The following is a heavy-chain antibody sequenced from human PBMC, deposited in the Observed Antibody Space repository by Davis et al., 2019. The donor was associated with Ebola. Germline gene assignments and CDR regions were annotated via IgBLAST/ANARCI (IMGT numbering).Heavy chain of an antibody. CDR2: INAVNGNT. CDR1: GYTFTSYG. CDR3: ARGRDIVVVPADGAAFDI. D-gene: IGHD2-2*01. Sequence: ASVKVSCKASGYTFTSYGISWVRQAPGQGLEWMGWINAVNGNTKYSQKFQGRVTITRDTSASTAYMELSSLRSEDTAVYYCARGRDIVVVPADGAAFDIWGQGTMVTVSS. V-gene: IGHV1-3*01. J-gene: IGHJ3*02.